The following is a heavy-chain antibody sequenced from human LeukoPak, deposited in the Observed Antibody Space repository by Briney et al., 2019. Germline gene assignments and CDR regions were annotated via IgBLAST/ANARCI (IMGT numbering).Heavy chain of an antibody. CDR3: ARVDSNYYYYGMDV. Sequence: GGSLRLSCAASGFTFSSYWMSWVRQAPGKGLEWVAHIKQDGSEKYYVDSVKGRFTISRDNAKNSLYLQMNSLRAEDTAVYYCARVDSNYYYYGMDVWGQGTTVTVSS. V-gene: IGHV3-7*01. D-gene: IGHD4-4*01. CDR1: GFTFSSYW. J-gene: IGHJ6*02. CDR2: IKQDGSEK.